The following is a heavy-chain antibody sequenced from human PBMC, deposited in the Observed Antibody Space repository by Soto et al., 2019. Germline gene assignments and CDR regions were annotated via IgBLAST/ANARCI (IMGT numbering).Heavy chain of an antibody. D-gene: IGHD3-10*01. J-gene: IGHJ6*02. CDR3: ARGIWFGELFIYYYGMDV. V-gene: IGHV4-30-4*01. CDR1: GGSISSGDYY. Sequence: SETLSLTCTVSGGSISSGDYYWSWIRQPPGKGLEWIGYIYYSGSTYYNPSLKSRVTISVDTSKNQFSLKLSSVTAADTAVYYCARGIWFGELFIYYYGMDVWGQGTTVTVSS. CDR2: IYYSGST.